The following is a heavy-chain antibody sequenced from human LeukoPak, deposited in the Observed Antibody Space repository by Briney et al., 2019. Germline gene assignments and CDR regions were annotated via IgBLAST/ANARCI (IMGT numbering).Heavy chain of an antibody. CDR2: IKQDDSEK. CDR1: GFTFSSYW. Sequence: GETLRLSCAASGFTFSSYWLSWVRQPQGKGLERVANIKQDDSEKSYFNSVNSRLTISRDNAKNSLYLQMNSLRAEDTAVYYCARESPKTVYYYDSSGSYMGAFDIWGQGTMVTVSS. D-gene: IGHD3-22*01. J-gene: IGHJ3*02. CDR3: ARESPKTVYYYDSSGSYMGAFDI. V-gene: IGHV3-7*01.